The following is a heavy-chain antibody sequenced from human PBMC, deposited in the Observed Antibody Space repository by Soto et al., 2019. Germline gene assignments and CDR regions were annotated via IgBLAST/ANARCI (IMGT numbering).Heavy chain of an antibody. CDR1: GYTFTSYA. D-gene: IGHD2-21*02. CDR2: INAGNGNT. V-gene: IGHV1-3*01. Sequence: ASVKVSCKASGYTFTSYAMHWVRQAPGQRLEWMGWINAGNGNTKYSQKFQGRVTITRDTSASTAYMELSSLRSEDTAVYYCERSIVVVTALDYSGQGTLVTVSS. CDR3: ERSIVVVTALDY. J-gene: IGHJ4*02.